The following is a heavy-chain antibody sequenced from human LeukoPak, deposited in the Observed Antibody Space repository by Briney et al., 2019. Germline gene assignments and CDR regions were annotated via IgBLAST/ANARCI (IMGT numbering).Heavy chain of an antibody. J-gene: IGHJ4*02. V-gene: IGHV3-9*01. CDR2: ISWNSGSI. CDR3: AKARDGAGTGDFDY. CDR1: GFTFDDYA. Sequence: GGSLRLSCAASGFTFDDYAMHWVRQAPGKGLEWVSGISWNSGSIGYADSVKGRFTISRDNAKNSLYLQMNSLRAEDTALYYCAKARDGAGTGDFDYWGRGTLVTVSS. D-gene: IGHD6-19*01.